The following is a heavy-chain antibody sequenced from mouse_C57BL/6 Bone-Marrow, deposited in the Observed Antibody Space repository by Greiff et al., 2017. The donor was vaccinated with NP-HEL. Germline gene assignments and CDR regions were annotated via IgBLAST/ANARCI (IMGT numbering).Heavy chain of an antibody. CDR3: ARMGPGY. CDR1: GYSFTSYY. J-gene: IGHJ2*01. V-gene: IGHV1-66*01. Sequence: QVHVKQSGPELVKPGASVKISCKASGYSFTSYYIHWVKQRPGQGLEWIGWIYPGSGNTKYNEKFKGKATLTADTSSSTAYMQLSSLTSEDSAVYYCARMGPGYWGQGTTLTVSS. CDR2: IYPGSGNT.